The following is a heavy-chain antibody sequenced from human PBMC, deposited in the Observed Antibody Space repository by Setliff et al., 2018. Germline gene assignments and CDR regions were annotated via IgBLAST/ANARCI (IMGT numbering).Heavy chain of an antibody. V-gene: IGHV4-61*02. J-gene: IGHJ4*02. D-gene: IGHD5-18*01. CDR3: ARDMGYRDH. Sequence: SETLSLTCTVSGISIRTSSDYWTWIRQPAGKGLEWIGRIHFSGTTSYKPSLRSRATISLDMSKNQLSLRLTSVTAADTAIYYCARDMGYRDHWGQGALVTVSS. CDR1: GISIRTSSDY. CDR2: IHFSGTT.